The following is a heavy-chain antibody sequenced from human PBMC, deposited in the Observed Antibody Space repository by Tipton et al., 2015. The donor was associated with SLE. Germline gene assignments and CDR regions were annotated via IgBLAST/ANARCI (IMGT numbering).Heavy chain of an antibody. Sequence: LRLSCTVSGGSISSSSYYWGWIRQPPGKGLEWIGSIYYSGSTYYNPSLKSRVTISVDTSKNQFSLKLSSVTAADTAVYYCARGRGCSGGSCLWYFDYWGQGTLVTVSS. D-gene: IGHD2-15*01. CDR1: GGSISSSSYY. CDR2: IYYSGST. J-gene: IGHJ4*02. CDR3: ARGRGCSGGSCLWYFDY. V-gene: IGHV4-39*07.